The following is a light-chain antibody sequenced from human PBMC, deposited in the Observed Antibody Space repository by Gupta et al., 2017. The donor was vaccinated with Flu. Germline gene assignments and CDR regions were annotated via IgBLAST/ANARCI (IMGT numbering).Light chain of an antibody. V-gene: IGKV1-39*01. J-gene: IGKJ4*01. CDR1: QIISTY. Sequence: PSSLSASVGDRVTITCRASQIISTYLSWFQQKPGKAPKLLIYAASSLRSGVPSRFSGSGSGTDFTLTISSLQPEDFATYYCRHTYSTPITFGGGTKVEIK. CDR3: RHTYSTPIT. CDR2: AAS.